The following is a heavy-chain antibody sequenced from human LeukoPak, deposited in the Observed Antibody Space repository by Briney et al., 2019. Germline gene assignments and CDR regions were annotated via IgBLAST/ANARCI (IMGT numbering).Heavy chain of an antibody. CDR1: GFTFSNYV. V-gene: IGHV3-23*05. D-gene: IGHD3-16*01. CDR2: INGSGSFT. Sequence: PGGSLRLSCAASGFTFSNYVMGWVRQDPGKGLQWVSIINGSGSFTSYADSVKGRLTISRDNSKNTLYLQMNSLRAEDTAVYYCAKGGTKPYYNWFDPWGQGTLVTVSS. J-gene: IGHJ5*02. CDR3: AKGGTKPYYNWFDP.